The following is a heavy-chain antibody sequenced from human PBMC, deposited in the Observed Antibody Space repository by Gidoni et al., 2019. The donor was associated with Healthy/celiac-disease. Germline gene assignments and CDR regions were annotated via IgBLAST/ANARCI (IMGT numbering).Heavy chain of an antibody. D-gene: IGHD6-19*01. CDR3: ARQSSSGRVGDY. Sequence: PSLKSRVTISVDTSKNQFSLKLSSVTAADTAVYYCARQSSSGRVGDYWGQGTLVTVSS. V-gene: IGHV4-39*01. J-gene: IGHJ4*02.